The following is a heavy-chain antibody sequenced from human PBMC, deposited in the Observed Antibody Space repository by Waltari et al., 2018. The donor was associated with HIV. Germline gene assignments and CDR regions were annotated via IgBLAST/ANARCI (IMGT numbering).Heavy chain of an antibody. CDR2: IKRDGTIT. Sequence: EVQLVESGGGLVQPGGSLRLSCAASGFTFSSYWTHWVRQAPGKGLVWVSRIKRDGTITTYADSVKGRFTISRDNAKNTLFLQMNSLRAEDTAIYYCARDLVVLRYFDWLSTYFDYWGQGTLVTVSS. J-gene: IGHJ4*02. D-gene: IGHD3-9*01. CDR1: GFTFSSYW. V-gene: IGHV3-74*01. CDR3: ARDLVVLRYFDWLSTYFDY.